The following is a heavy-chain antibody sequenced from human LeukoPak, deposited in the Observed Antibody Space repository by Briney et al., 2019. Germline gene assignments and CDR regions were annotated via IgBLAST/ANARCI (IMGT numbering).Heavy chain of an antibody. Sequence: GGSLRLSCTASRVTFSGYTMNGVRQAPGKGLEWVSSISSRSSDIYYADSVKGRFTISRDNARNALYLQMRSLRAEDTGVYYCARALYYDILTGYQTHTYYFDYWGQGTLVTVSS. CDR1: RVTFSGYT. CDR2: ISSRSSDI. V-gene: IGHV3-21*01. D-gene: IGHD3-9*01. CDR3: ARALYYDILTGYQTHTYYFDY. J-gene: IGHJ4*02.